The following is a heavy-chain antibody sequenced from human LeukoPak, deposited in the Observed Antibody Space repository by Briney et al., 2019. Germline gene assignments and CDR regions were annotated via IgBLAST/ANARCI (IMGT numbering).Heavy chain of an antibody. V-gene: IGHV4-34*01. Sequence: SETLSLTCAVYGGSFSGYYWSWIRQPPGKGLEWIGEINHSGSTNYNPSLKSRVAISVDTSKNQFSLKLSSVTAADTAVYYCARGRKEFGPWGQGTLVTVSS. J-gene: IGHJ5*02. CDR3: ARGRKEFGP. CDR2: INHSGST. CDR1: GGSFSGYY.